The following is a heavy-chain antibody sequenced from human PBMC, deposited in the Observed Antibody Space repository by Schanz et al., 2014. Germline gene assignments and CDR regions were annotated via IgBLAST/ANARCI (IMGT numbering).Heavy chain of an antibody. J-gene: IGHJ3*02. V-gene: IGHV4-34*02. Sequence: QVQLQQWGAGLLKPSETLSLTCAVYGGSFSSNYWSWIRQPPGKGLEWIGEINQSGTTNYNPSLESIATMSVDTSKNQITMKLRSVTAADTAVYCCARDRGHGDLPGDIWGQGTMVTVSS. D-gene: IGHD4-17*01. CDR1: GGSFSSNY. CDR3: ARDRGHGDLPGDI. CDR2: INQSGTT.